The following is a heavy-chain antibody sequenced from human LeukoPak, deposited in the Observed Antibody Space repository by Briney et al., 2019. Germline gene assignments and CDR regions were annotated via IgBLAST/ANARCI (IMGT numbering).Heavy chain of an antibody. CDR1: GGSFSGYY. CDR3: ARGLGWHFDY. V-gene: IGHV4-34*01. Sequence: SETLSLTRAVYGGSFSGYYWSWIRQPPGKGLEWIGEINHSGSTNYNPSLKSRVTISVDTSKNQFSLKSSVTATDTAVYYCARGLGWHFDYWGQGTLVTVSS. CDR2: INHSGST. J-gene: IGHJ4*02. D-gene: IGHD2-15*01.